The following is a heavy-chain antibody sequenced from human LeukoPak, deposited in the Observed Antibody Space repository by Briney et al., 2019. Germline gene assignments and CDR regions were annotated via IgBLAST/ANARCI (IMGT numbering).Heavy chain of an antibody. J-gene: IGHJ4*02. D-gene: IGHD2-2*01. CDR2: IYHSGST. CDR3: ARDRPEREFQLKRQSYFDY. Sequence: PSETLSLTCTVSGYSISSGYYWGWIRQPPGKGLEWIGSIYHSGSTYYNPSLKSRVTISVDTSKNQFSLKLSSVTAADTAVYYCARDRPEREFQLKRQSYFDYWGQGTLVTVSS. V-gene: IGHV4-38-2*02. CDR1: GYSISSGYY.